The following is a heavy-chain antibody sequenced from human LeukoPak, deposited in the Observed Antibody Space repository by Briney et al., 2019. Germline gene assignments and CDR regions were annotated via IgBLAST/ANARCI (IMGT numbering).Heavy chain of an antibody. J-gene: IGHJ6*02. CDR1: GFTVSSNY. D-gene: IGHD3-22*01. Sequence: PGGSLRLSCAASGFTVSSNYMSWVRQAPGKGLEWVSSISSSSSYIYYADSVKGRFTISRDNAKNSLYLQMNSLRAEDTAVYYCARDAGYDYGMDVWGQGTTVTVSS. CDR3: ARDAGYDYGMDV. CDR2: ISSSSSYI. V-gene: IGHV3-21*01.